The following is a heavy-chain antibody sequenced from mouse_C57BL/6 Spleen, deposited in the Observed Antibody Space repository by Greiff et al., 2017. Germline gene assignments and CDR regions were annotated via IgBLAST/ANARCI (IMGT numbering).Heavy chain of an antibody. D-gene: IGHD2-5*01. CDR2: INPNNGGT. V-gene: IGHV1-18*01. CDR1: GYTFTDYN. CDR3: ARKEPYYSKDYYAMDY. J-gene: IGHJ4*01. Sequence: EVKLVESGPELVKPGASVKIPCKASGYTFTDYNMDWVKQSHGKSLEWIGDINPNNGGTIYNQKFKGKATLTVDKSSSTAYMELRSLTSEDTAVYYCARKEPYYSKDYYAMDYWGQGTSVTVSS.